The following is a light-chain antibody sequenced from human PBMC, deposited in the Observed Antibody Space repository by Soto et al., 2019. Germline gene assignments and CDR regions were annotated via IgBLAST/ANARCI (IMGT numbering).Light chain of an antibody. CDR3: QQRSNWPLIT. J-gene: IGKJ5*01. CDR2: DAP. CDR1: QSVSRY. Sequence: EIVLTQSPATLSLSPGERATLSCRASQSVSRYLAWYQQKPGQAPRLLIYDAPNRATGIPARFSGSGSGTDFTLTISSLEPEDFAVYYCQQRSNWPLITFGQGTRLEIK. V-gene: IGKV3-11*01.